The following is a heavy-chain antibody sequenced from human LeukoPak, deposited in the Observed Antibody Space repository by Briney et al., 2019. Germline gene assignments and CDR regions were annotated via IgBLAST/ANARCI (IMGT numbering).Heavy chain of an antibody. CDR2: ISWDGYST. CDR1: GFTSDDYA. J-gene: IGHJ6*04. V-gene: IGHV3-43D*04. D-gene: IGHD3-10*01. Sequence: GGSLRLSCAASGFTSDDYAMHWVRQTPGKGLEWVSLISWDGYSTYYADSVRGRFTISRDNSKNSLYLQMNSLRAEDTALYYCAKVFYGSGSYGTNYYGMDVWGKGTTVTVSS. CDR3: AKVFYGSGSYGTNYYGMDV.